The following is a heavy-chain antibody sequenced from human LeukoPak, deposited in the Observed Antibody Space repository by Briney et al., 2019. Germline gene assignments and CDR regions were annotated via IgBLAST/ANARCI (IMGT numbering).Heavy chain of an antibody. CDR1: GFTMSNYW. D-gene: IGHD1-14*01. Sequence: GGSLRLSCEASGFTMSNYWMTWVRQIPGKGLEWVADINKDETEENYVDSVKGRFTISRDNAKNSLYLQMNSLRAEDTAVYYCARGPGVTHPDDYWGQGTLVTVSS. CDR2: INKDETEE. CDR3: ARGPGVTHPDDY. J-gene: IGHJ4*02. V-gene: IGHV3-7*01.